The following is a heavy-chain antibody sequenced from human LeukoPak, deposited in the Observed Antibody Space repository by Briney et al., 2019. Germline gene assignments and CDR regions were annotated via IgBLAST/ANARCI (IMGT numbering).Heavy chain of an antibody. D-gene: IGHD3-16*01. CDR3: ARDRGRPDYSLGAFDI. CDR1: GYSVSSGYF. V-gene: IGHV4-38-2*02. J-gene: IGHJ3*02. CDR2: IYHSGST. Sequence: SETLSLTCAVSGYSVSSGYFWGWVRQPPGKGLQWIGSIYHSGSTYYNPSHKSRLTISVDTSKNQFSLKLSSVTAADTAVYYCARDRGRPDYSLGAFDIWGQGTMVTVSS.